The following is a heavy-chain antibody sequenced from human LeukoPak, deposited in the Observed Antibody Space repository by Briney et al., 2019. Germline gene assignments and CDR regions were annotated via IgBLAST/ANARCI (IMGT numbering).Heavy chain of an antibody. CDR1: GGSISSYY. Sequence: SETLSLTCTVSGGSISSYYWSWIRQPPGKGLEWIGYIYYSGSTNYNPSLKSRVTISVDTPKNQFSLKLSSVTAADTAVYYCARGAGYSSSWYYFDYWGQGTLVTVSS. J-gene: IGHJ4*02. CDR2: IYYSGST. CDR3: ARGAGYSSSWYYFDY. D-gene: IGHD6-13*01. V-gene: IGHV4-59*01.